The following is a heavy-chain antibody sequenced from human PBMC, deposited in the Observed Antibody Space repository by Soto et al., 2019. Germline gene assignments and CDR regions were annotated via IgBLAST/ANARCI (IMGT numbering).Heavy chain of an antibody. D-gene: IGHD3-3*02. CDR1: GFSFEKHA. V-gene: IGHV3-23*01. Sequence: PGGSLRRSCERSGFSFEKHAMSWIRQAPGKGLVWVAGLNGNGDHTYYAPSVRGRFTISRDDSKKTGFLQMNSLRADDTGVYYFSTLTTIVVPAFLILATWGQLTRASVYS. CDR2: LNGNGDHT. CDR3: STLTTIVVPAFLILAT. J-gene: IGHJ5*02.